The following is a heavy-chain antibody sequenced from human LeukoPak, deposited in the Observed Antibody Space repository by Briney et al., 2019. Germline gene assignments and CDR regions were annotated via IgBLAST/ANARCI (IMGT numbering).Heavy chain of an antibody. V-gene: IGHV1-8*01. D-gene: IGHD2-2*02. Sequence: ASVKVSCTASGYTFTSYDINWVRRATGQGPEWMGWMNPNSGNTGYAQKFQGRVTMTRNTSISKAYMELSSLRSEDTAVYYCASKNKIYNNDCRRKSTSCYNAFDIWGQGTMVTVSS. CDR1: GYTFTSYD. CDR3: ASKNKIYNNDCRRKSTSCYNAFDI. CDR2: MNPNSGNT. J-gene: IGHJ3*02.